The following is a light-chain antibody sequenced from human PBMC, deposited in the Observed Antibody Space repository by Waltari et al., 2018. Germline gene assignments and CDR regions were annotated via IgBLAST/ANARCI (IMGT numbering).Light chain of an antibody. CDR2: EVT. CDR3: YSSAMSAFVV. Sequence: QSALTQPASVSGSPGQSITISCTGTSSDIGSYNFVSWYQHHPGKAPKLLLYEVTKRPSGVSDRLPGSKSGNTASLTISGLQAEDDADYYCYSSAMSAFVVFGGGTKLTVL. CDR1: SSDIGSYNF. J-gene: IGLJ3*02. V-gene: IGLV2-23*02.